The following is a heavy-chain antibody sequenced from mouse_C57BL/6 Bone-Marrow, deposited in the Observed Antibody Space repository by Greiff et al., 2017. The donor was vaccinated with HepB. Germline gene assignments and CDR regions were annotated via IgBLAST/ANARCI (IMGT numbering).Heavy chain of an antibody. D-gene: IGHD2-2*01. CDR3: ARWMVTTSWFAD. V-gene: IGHV1-81*01. J-gene: IGHJ3*01. CDR1: GYTFTSYG. CDR2: IYPRSGNT. Sequence: QVQLQQSGAELARPGASVKLSCKASGYTFTSYGISWVKQRTGQGLEWIGEIYPRSGNTYYNEKFKGKATLTADKSSSTAYMELRSLTSDDSAVYFCARWMVTTSWFADWGQGTLVTVSA.